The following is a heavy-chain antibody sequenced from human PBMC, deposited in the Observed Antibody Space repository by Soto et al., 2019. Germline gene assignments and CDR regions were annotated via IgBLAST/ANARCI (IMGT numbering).Heavy chain of an antibody. CDR2: CRNKANRYTT. CDR1: GFTFSDYY. V-gene: IGHV3-72*01. CDR3: VRGHNSFDN. Sequence: GSLRLSCAASGFTFSDYYMDWVRQAPGKGLEWVGRCRNKANRYTTEYAASVKGRFTISRDDSKNSLYVQMNSLKTEDTAVYYCVRGHNSFDNWGQGT. J-gene: IGHJ4*02.